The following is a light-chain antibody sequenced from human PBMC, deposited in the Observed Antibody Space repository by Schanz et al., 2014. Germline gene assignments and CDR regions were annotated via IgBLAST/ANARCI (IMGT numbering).Light chain of an antibody. Sequence: QSALTQPPSASGSPGQSVAISCTGTSSDVGGYNYVSWYQHHPGKAPKLMIYDVSKRPSGVPDRFSGSKSGNTAFLTVSGLQAEDEADYYCSSYAGSNFVVFGGGTKLTVL. CDR2: DVS. J-gene: IGLJ2*01. CDR3: SSYAGSNFVV. V-gene: IGLV2-8*01. CDR1: SSDVGGYNY.